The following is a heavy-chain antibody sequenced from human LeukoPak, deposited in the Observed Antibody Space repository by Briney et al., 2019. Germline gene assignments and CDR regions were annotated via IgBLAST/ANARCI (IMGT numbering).Heavy chain of an antibody. CDR3: ARSPHIDSSGYSRQTFDY. Sequence: GASVKVSCKASGGTFSSYAISWVRQAPGQGLEWMGGIIPIFGTANYAQKFQGRVTITADESTSTAYMELSSLRSANTAVYYCARSPHIDSSGYSRQTFDYWGQGTLVTVSS. V-gene: IGHV1-69*13. D-gene: IGHD3-22*01. J-gene: IGHJ4*02. CDR2: IIPIFGTA. CDR1: GGTFSSYA.